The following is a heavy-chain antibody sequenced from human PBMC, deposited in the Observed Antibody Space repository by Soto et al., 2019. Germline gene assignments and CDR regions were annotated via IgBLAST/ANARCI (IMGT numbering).Heavy chain of an antibody. J-gene: IGHJ4*02. V-gene: IGHV4-34*01. CDR3: ARYIWGGRGYYFDY. CDR1: GGSFSGYY. D-gene: IGHD3-10*02. Sequence: SETLSLTCAVYGGSFSGYYWSWIRQPPGKGLEWIGEINHSGSTNYNPSLKSRVTISVDTSKNQFSLKLSSVTAADTAVYYCARYIWGGRGYYFDYWGQGTLVTVSS. CDR2: INHSGST.